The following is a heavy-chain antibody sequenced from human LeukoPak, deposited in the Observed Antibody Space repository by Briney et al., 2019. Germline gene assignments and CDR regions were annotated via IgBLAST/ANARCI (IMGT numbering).Heavy chain of an antibody. D-gene: IGHD3-10*01. V-gene: IGHV3-66*01. CDR2: IYSGGST. Sequence: GGSLRLSCAASGFTVSSNYMSWVRQAPGKGPEWVSVIYSGGSTYYADSVKGRFTISRDNSKNTLYLQMNSLRAEDTAVYYCAGDYYGSGSYYDYWGQGTLVTVSS. CDR3: AGDYYGSGSYYDY. J-gene: IGHJ4*02. CDR1: GFTVSSNY.